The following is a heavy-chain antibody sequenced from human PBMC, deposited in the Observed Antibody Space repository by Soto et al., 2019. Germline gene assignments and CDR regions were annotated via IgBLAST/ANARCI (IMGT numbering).Heavy chain of an antibody. CDR3: ARDRTPMVRGVIAYLNWLDP. V-gene: IGHV1-69*13. D-gene: IGHD3-10*01. CDR1: GGTFSSYA. Sequence: SVKVSCKASGGTFSSYAISWVRQAPGQGLEWMGGIIPIFGTANYAQKFQGRVTITADESTSTAYMELSSLRSEDTAVYYCARDRTPMVRGVIAYLNWLDPWGQGTLVTVSS. J-gene: IGHJ5*02. CDR2: IIPIFGTA.